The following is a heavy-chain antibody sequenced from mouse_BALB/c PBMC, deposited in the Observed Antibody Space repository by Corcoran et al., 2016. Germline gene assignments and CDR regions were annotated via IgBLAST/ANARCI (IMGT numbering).Heavy chain of an antibody. CDR3: ARGDSSNFDY. CDR2: INPYAGEP. Sequence: QIQLVQSGPELKQPGETVKLSCKASGYTFTNYGMNWVKQAPGKGSKWMGWINPYAGEPTYADDFKGRFAFSLETYASTASLQIHNLKNEDMATYFCARGDSSNFDYWGQGTTLTVTS. J-gene: IGHJ2*01. V-gene: IGHV9-1*02. CDR1: GYTFTNYG. D-gene: IGHD3-3*01.